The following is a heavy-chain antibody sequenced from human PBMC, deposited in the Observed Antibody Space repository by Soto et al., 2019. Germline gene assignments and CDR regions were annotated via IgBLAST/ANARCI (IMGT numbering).Heavy chain of an antibody. CDR2: ISYDGSNK. CDR3: ARENYDILTGSVQALDV. CDR1: GFTFSSYA. V-gene: IGHV3-30-3*01. J-gene: IGHJ6*01. Sequence: QVQLVESGGGVVQPGRSLRLSCAASGFTFSSYAMHWVRQAPGKGLEWVAVISYDGSNKYYADSVKGRFTISRDNSKNTLYLQMNSLRAEDTAVYYCARENYDILTGSVQALDVW. D-gene: IGHD3-9*01.